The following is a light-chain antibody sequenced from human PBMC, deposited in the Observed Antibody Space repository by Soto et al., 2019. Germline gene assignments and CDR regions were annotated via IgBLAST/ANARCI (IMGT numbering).Light chain of an antibody. CDR2: EVT. CDR1: SSDVGGYNY. J-gene: IGLJ3*02. V-gene: IGLV2-8*01. CDR3: SSYAASNNFYFV. Sequence: QSALTQPPSASGSPGQSVTISCTGTSSDVGGYNYVSWYQQYPGRAPKLMIYEVTKRPSGVPDRFSGSKSVNTASLTVSGLLAEDEADYYCSSYAASNNFYFVFGGGTKVTVL.